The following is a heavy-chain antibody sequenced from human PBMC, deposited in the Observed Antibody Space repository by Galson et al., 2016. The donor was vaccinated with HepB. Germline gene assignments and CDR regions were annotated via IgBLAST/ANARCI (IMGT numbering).Heavy chain of an antibody. CDR3: AKLGTQYSYGHYTFDY. Sequence: SLRLSCAASGFTFDDYSMHWVRLVPGKGLEWVSTISWDSGSIGYADSVKGRFTISRDNANNSLYLQMHSLRTEDTAFYYCAKLGTQYSYGHYTFDYWGQGTLVTVSS. D-gene: IGHD5-18*01. CDR2: ISWDSGSI. V-gene: IGHV3-9*01. CDR1: GFTFDDYS. J-gene: IGHJ4*02.